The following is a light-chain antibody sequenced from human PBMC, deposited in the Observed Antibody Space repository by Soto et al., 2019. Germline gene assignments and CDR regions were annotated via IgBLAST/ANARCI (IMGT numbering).Light chain of an antibody. J-gene: IGKJ1*01. Sequence: DIQMTQSPSTLSASVGDRVTITCRASQSISSWLAWYQQKPGKAPKLLIYDASSLESGVPSRFSGSGSGTEFTLTISSLQPDDFATYYCQQYNRYSRPFGQGTSLDIK. CDR2: DAS. V-gene: IGKV1-5*01. CDR3: QQYNRYSRP. CDR1: QSISSW.